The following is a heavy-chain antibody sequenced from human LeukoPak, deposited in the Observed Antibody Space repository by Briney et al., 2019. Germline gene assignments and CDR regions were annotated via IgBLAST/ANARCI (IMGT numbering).Heavy chain of an antibody. D-gene: IGHD6-19*01. CDR1: GYTLTELS. CDR3: ATALRSSGWS. CDR2: FDPEDGET. J-gene: IGHJ5*02. Sequence: ASVKVSCKVSGYTLTELSMHWVRQAPGKGLEWMGGFDPEDGETIYAQKFQGRITMTEDTSTDTAYMELSSLRSEDTAVYYCATALRSSGWSWDQGTLVTVSS. V-gene: IGHV1-24*01.